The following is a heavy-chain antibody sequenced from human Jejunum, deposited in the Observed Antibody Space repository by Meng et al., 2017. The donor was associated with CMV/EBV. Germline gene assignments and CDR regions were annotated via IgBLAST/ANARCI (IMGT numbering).Heavy chain of an antibody. D-gene: IGHD3-3*01. Sequence: HELLQDSGHGLVKPSQTLSPTCSVSGGSIGSGDYYWSWIRQPPGKGLEWIGYIHDTGSTSHNPSLKSRVDISLGTSKNQFSLTLNSVTAEDTAVYFCARGSIFVSFDSWGQGTLVTVSS. CDR3: ARGSIFVSFDS. V-gene: IGHV4-30-4*08. CDR1: GGSIGSGDYY. J-gene: IGHJ4*02. CDR2: IHDTGST.